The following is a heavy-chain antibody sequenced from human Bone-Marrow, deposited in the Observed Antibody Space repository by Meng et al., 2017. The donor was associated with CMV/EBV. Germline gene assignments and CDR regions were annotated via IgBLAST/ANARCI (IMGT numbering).Heavy chain of an antibody. V-gene: IGHV1-18*01. D-gene: IGHD1-20*01. J-gene: IGHJ3*02. CDR1: GYTFTSYG. CDR3: AREVGHKSNWRRLGDAFDI. CDR2: ISAYNGNT. Sequence: ASVKVSCKASGYTFTSYGISWVRQAPGQGLEWMGWISAYNGNTSYAQKLQGRVTMTTDTSTSTAYMELRSLRSDDTAVYYCAREVGHKSNWRRLGDAFDIWGQGTMVTVSS.